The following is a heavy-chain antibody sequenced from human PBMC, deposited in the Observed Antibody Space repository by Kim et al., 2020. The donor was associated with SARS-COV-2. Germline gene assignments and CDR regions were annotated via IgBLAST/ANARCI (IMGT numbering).Heavy chain of an antibody. CDR3: ARGAMVLYYGMDV. CDR1: GFTVSSNY. V-gene: IGHV3-53*01. D-gene: IGHD3-10*01. J-gene: IGHJ6*02. CDR2: IYSGGST. Sequence: GGSLRLSCAASGFTVSSNYMSWVRQAPGKGLEWVSVIYSGGSTYYADSVKGRFTISRDNSKNTLYLQMNSLRAEDTAVYYCARGAMVLYYGMDVWGQGTTVTVSS.